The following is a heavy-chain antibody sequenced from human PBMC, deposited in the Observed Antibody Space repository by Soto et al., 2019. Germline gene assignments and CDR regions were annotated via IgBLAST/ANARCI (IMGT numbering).Heavy chain of an antibody. Sequence: GGSLRLSCAASGFTFSSYSMNWVRQAPGKGLEWVSSISSSSSYIYYADSVKGRFTISRDNAKNSLYLQMNSLRAEDTAVYYCARDQKVRFGELRTYYFDYWGQGTLVTVSS. J-gene: IGHJ4*02. V-gene: IGHV3-21*01. D-gene: IGHD3-10*01. CDR1: GFTFSSYS. CDR3: ARDQKVRFGELRTYYFDY. CDR2: ISSSSSYI.